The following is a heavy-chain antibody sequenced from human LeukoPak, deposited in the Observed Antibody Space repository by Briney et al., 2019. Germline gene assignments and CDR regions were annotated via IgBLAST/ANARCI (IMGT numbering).Heavy chain of an antibody. V-gene: IGHV3-64*01. CDR1: GFTFSSYA. CDR3: AREGDPWQQLVPRDMDV. D-gene: IGHD6-13*01. CDR2: ISSNGGST. Sequence: PGGSLRLSCAASGFTFSSYAMHWVRQAPGKGLEYVSAISSNGGSTYYANSVKGRFTISRDNSKNTLYLQMGSLRAEDMAVYYCAREGDPWQQLVPRDMDVWGKGTTVTVSS. J-gene: IGHJ6*03.